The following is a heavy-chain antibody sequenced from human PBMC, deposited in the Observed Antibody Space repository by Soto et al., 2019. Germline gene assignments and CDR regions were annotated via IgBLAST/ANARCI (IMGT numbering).Heavy chain of an antibody. Sequence: SETLSLTCTVSGGSVSSGDYYWSWIRQPPGKGLELIGYIYYSGNTNYNPSLKSRVIISVDTSKNLFSLKLTSVTAADTAVYYCARIPVDTSMIYWLDPWGQGTLVTVS. J-gene: IGHJ5*02. V-gene: IGHV4-61*08. CDR2: IYYSGNT. CDR1: GGSVSSGDYY. CDR3: ARIPVDTSMIYWLDP. D-gene: IGHD5-18*01.